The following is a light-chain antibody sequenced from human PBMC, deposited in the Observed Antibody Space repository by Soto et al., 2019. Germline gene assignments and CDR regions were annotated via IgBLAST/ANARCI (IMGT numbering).Light chain of an antibody. Sequence: DIQMTQSPSTLSASVGDRVTITCRASQSISSWLAWYQQKPGKAPKLLIYTASTLESGVPSRFSGSGSGTAITSTISRLLPDDFATYCCKQSFTFGHGTKVDIK. CDR3: KQSFT. V-gene: IGKV1-5*03. J-gene: IGKJ3*01. CDR1: QSISSW. CDR2: TAS.